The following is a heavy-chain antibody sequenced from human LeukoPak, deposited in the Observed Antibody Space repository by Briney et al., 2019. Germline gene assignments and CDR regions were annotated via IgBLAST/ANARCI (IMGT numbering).Heavy chain of an antibody. Sequence: GGSLRLSCAASGFTFSSYGMHWVRQAPGKGLEWVAVIWYDGSNKYYADSVKGRFTISRDNSKNTLYLQMNSLRAEDTAVYYCAKSIVVVPAAMYGYYYGMDVWGQGTTVTVSS. CDR2: IWYDGSNK. V-gene: IGHV3-33*06. D-gene: IGHD2-2*01. CDR3: AKSIVVVPAAMYGYYYGMDV. J-gene: IGHJ6*02. CDR1: GFTFSSYG.